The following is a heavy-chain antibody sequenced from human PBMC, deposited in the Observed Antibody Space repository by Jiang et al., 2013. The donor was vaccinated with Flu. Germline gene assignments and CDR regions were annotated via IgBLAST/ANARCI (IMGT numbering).Heavy chain of an antibody. CDR1: GFTFSSYA. CDR2: ISGSGGST. D-gene: IGHD2-2*01. Sequence: VQLVESGGGLVQPGGSLRLSCAASGFTFSSYAMSWVRQAPGKGLEWVSAISGSGGSTYYADSVKGWFTISRDNSKNTLYLQMNSLRAEDTAVYYCAKARDQLLYDHYGMDVWGQGTTVTVSS. J-gene: IGHJ6*02. CDR3: AKARDQLLYDHYGMDV. V-gene: IGHV3-23*04.